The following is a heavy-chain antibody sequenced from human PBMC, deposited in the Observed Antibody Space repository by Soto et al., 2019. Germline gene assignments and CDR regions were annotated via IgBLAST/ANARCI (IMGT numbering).Heavy chain of an antibody. V-gene: IGHV3-66*01. J-gene: IGHJ4*02. CDR1: GFTVSSNY. CDR2: IYSGGST. CDR3: ARIDSSGYYELDY. Sequence: SGGSLRLSCAASGFTVSSNYMSWVRQAPGKGLEWVSVIYSGGSTYYADSVKGRFTISRDNSKNTLYLQMNSLRAEDTAVYYCARIDSSGYYELDYWGQGTLVTVSS. D-gene: IGHD3-22*01.